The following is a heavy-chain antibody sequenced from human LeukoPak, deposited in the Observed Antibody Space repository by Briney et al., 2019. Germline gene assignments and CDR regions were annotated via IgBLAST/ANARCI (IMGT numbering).Heavy chain of an antibody. D-gene: IGHD6-19*01. CDR3: ARDRPVADRDYFDY. J-gene: IGHJ4*02. CDR1: GGTFSSYA. Sequence: SVKVSCKASGGTFSSYAISWVRQAPGQGLEWMGGIIPIFGTANYAQKFQGRVTITADESTSTAYMELSSLRSEDTAVYYCARDRPVADRDYFDYWGQGTLVTVSS. CDR2: IIPIFGTA. V-gene: IGHV1-69*13.